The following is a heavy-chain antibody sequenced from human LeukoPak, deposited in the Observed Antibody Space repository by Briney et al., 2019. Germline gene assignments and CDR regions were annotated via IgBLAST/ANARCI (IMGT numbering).Heavy chain of an antibody. CDR3: VRAAKERVGGVYYFDY. Sequence: GGSLRLSCAASGFTFSDYDMHWVRQATGKGLEWISAIGTAGDTYYTGSVKGRFTISRENAKNSLYLQMNSLRAGDTAVYYCVRAAKERVGGVYYFDYWGQGTPVTVSS. CDR2: IGTAGDT. V-gene: IGHV3-13*01. CDR1: GFTFSDYD. J-gene: IGHJ4*02. D-gene: IGHD1-1*01.